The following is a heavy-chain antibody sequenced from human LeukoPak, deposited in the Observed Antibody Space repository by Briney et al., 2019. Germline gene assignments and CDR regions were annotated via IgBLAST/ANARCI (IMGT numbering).Heavy chain of an antibody. J-gene: IGHJ6*02. D-gene: IGHD2-15*01. Sequence: GASVKVSCKASGYTFTNYDFNWMRQATGKGLEWMGGFDPEDGETIYAQKFQGRVTMTEDTSTDTAYMELSSLRSEDTAVYYCATVPRYCSGGSCNGGYYYYGMDVWGQGTTVTVSS. CDR1: GYTFTNY. CDR3: ATVPRYCSGGSCNGGYYYYGMDV. V-gene: IGHV1-24*01. CDR2: FDPEDGET.